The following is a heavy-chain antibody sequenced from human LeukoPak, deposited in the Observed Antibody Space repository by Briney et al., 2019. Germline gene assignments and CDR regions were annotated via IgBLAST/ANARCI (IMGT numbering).Heavy chain of an antibody. CDR3: ARGGIEYDILTGYYTDYYYYGMDV. CDR2: VSYSGST. CDR1: DDSIRGSIYF. D-gene: IGHD3-9*01. V-gene: IGHV4-61*03. J-gene: IGHJ6*02. Sequence: TSETLSLTCTVSDDSIRGSIYFWSWIRQPPGKGLEWIGYVSYSGSTDYSPSLKGRVAISIDMSKNHFSLKLTSVSAADTAIYYCARGGIEYDILTGYYTDYYYYGMDVWGQGTTVTVSS.